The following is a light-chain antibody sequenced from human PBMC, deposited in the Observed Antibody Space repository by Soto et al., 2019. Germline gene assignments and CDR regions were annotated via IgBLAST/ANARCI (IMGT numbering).Light chain of an antibody. CDR2: GAS. Sequence: EIVMTQSPATLSVSPGERATLSCRVSQSVSSNLAWYQQKPGQAPRLLIYGASTRATGIPARFSGSGSGTEFTLTISSLQYEDFAVYYCQQYNNWPPWTFGQGTKVEIK. CDR1: QSVSSN. V-gene: IGKV3-15*01. CDR3: QQYNNWPPWT. J-gene: IGKJ1*01.